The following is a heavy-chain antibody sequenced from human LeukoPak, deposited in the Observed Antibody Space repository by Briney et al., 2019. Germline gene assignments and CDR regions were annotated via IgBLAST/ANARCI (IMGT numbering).Heavy chain of an antibody. V-gene: IGHV1-69*01. CDR2: IIPIFGTA. J-gene: IGHJ4*02. CDR3: ARFDGYNSNY. CDR1: GGTFSSYA. Sequence: ASVKVSFKASGGTFSSYAISWVRQAPGQGLEWMGGIIPIFGTANYAQKFQGRVTITADESTSTAYMELSSLRSEDTAVYYCARFDGYNSNYWGQGTLVTVSS. D-gene: IGHD5-24*01.